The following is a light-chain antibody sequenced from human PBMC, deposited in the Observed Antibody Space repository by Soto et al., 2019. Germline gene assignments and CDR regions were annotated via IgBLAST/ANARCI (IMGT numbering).Light chain of an antibody. J-gene: IGKJ4*01. CDR1: QGISSW. V-gene: IGKV1-12*01. CDR3: QPSNSFPLT. Sequence: DIQMTQSPSSVSASVGDRVTITCRTSQGISSWLAGYQQKPGQAPKLLIYAASSLQSGVPSRFSGSGSGTDFALTISRLQPEDFATYYCQPSNSFPLTFGGGTKVEIK. CDR2: AAS.